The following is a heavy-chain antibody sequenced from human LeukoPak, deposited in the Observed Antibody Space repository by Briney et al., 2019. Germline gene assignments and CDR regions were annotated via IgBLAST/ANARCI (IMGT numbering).Heavy chain of an antibody. V-gene: IGHV4-4*07. D-gene: IGHD1-26*01. Sequence: SETLSLTCTVSGGSISRYYWSWIRQPAGKGLEWIGRIYTSGSTNYNASLKGRVSMSVDTSKNQFSLKLSSVTAADTAVFYCARENSGSYREFDYWGQGTLVTVSS. CDR2: IYTSGST. J-gene: IGHJ4*02. CDR3: ARENSGSYREFDY. CDR1: GGSISRYY.